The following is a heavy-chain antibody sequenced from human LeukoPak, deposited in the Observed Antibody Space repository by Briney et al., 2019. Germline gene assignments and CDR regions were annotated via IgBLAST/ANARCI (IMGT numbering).Heavy chain of an antibody. Sequence: SVKVSCKASGGTFSSYAISWVRQAPGQGLEWMGGIIPIFGTANYAQKFQGRVTITADESTSTAYMELSSLRSEDTAVYYCARTPRGDPYGSGSLDYWGQGTLVTVSS. CDR2: IIPIFGTA. CDR1: GGTFSSYA. J-gene: IGHJ4*02. CDR3: ARTPRGDPYGSGSLDY. D-gene: IGHD3-10*01. V-gene: IGHV1-69*13.